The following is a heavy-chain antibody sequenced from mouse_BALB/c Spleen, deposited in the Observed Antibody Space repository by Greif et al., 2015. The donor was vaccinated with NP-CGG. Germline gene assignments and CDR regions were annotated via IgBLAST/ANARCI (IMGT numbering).Heavy chain of an antibody. CDR1: GFTFSSYA. CDR3: ARVTTATNAMDY. Sequence: EVQVVESGGGLVKPGGSLKLSCAASGFTFSSYAMSWVRQSPEKRLEWVAEISSGGSYTYYPDTVTGRFTISRDNAKNTLYLEMSSLRSEDTAMYYCARVTTATNAMDYWGQGTSVTVSS. J-gene: IGHJ4*01. CDR2: ISSGGSYT. V-gene: IGHV5-9-4*01. D-gene: IGHD1-2*01.